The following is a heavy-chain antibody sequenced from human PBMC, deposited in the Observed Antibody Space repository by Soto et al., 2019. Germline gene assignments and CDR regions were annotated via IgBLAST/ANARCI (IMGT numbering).Heavy chain of an antibody. D-gene: IGHD6-13*01. CDR1: GFTFSSYV. CDR3: AKSSLGDY. Sequence: EVQVLESGGGLVQPGGSLRLSCVASGFTFSSYVMTWVRQAPGKGLEWVSSISGSGETTHYAASVKGRFSISRDNAKKTMYRQMNSLRGEDTGVYYCAKSSLGDYWGQGSLVSVSS. J-gene: IGHJ4*02. V-gene: IGHV3-23*01. CDR2: ISGSGETT.